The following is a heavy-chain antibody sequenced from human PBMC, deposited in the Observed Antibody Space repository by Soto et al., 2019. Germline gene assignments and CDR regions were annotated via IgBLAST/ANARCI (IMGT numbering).Heavy chain of an antibody. Sequence: PSGTLSLTCSVSGGSINTSGYYWSGIRQHPGKGLEWIGYIYYSGSTYYNPSLKSRVTISIDTSKNQFSLKVRSVTAADTAVYYCAREELGSSWYIIDYWGQGTPVTVSS. J-gene: IGHJ4*02. CDR1: GGSINTSGYY. CDR3: AREELGSSWYIIDY. V-gene: IGHV4-31*03. D-gene: IGHD6-13*01. CDR2: IYYSGST.